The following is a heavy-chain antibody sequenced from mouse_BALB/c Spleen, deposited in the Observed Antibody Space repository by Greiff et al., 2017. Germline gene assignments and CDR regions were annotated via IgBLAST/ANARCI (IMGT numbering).Heavy chain of an antibody. CDR2: INPNNGGT. Sequence: EVQLQQSGPELVKPGASVKIPCKASGYTFTDYNMDWVKQSHGKSLEWIGDINPNNGGTIYNQKFKGKATLTVDKSSSTAYMELRSLTAEDTAVYYCARVRTTVVAPYAMDYWGQGTSGTVSS. J-gene: IGHJ4*01. CDR1: GYTFTDYN. D-gene: IGHD1-1*01. V-gene: IGHV1-18*01. CDR3: ARVRTTVVAPYAMDY.